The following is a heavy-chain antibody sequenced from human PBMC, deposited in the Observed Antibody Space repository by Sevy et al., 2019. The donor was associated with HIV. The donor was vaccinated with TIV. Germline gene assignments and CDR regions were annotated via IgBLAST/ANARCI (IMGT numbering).Heavy chain of an antibody. Sequence: GGSLRLSCTASKFTFSSHAVAWVRQAPGKGLEWVSAISGSGENTHYADSVKGRFTISRDNFKNTLYLQMNSLRAEDTALYYCARDGRGISAFDIWGQGTMVTVSS. D-gene: IGHD3-3*02. CDR1: KFTFSSHA. CDR2: ISGSGENT. V-gene: IGHV3-23*01. J-gene: IGHJ3*02. CDR3: ARDGRGISAFDI.